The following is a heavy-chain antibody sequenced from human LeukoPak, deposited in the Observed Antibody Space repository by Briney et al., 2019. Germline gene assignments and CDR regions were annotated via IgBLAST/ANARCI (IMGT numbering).Heavy chain of an antibody. CDR1: GFTFSSYA. Sequence: GGSLRLSCAASGFTFSSYAMSWVRQAPGKGLERVSAISGSGGSTYYADSVKGRLTISRDNSRDTLYLQMNSLRAEDTAVYYCAKGYYDYVWGSYYFDYWGQGTLVTVSS. CDR3: AKGYYDYVWGSYYFDY. V-gene: IGHV3-23*01. CDR2: ISGSGGST. J-gene: IGHJ4*02. D-gene: IGHD3-16*01.